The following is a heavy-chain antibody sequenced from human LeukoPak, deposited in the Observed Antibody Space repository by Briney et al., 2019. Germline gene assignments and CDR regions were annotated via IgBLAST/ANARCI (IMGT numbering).Heavy chain of an antibody. D-gene: IGHD6-19*01. V-gene: IGHV4-59*12. CDR1: GGSISSYY. J-gene: IGHJ5*02. CDR2: IYYSGYT. Sequence: SETLSLTCTVSGGSISSYYWSWIRQPPGKGLKWIGNIYYSGYTTYSPSLRSRVTISVDTSKNQFSLKLSSVTAADTAVYYCARDKSSGWYKGSSWFDPWGQGTLVTVSS. CDR3: ARDKSSGWYKGSSWFDP.